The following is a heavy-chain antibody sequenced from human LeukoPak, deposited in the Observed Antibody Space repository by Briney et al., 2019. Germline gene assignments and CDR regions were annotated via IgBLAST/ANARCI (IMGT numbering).Heavy chain of an antibody. J-gene: IGHJ3*02. D-gene: IGHD2-2*01. V-gene: IGHV4-34*01. CDR1: GGSFSGYY. CDR3: ARASSVVVVPAAMLPRPRRGAFAI. Sequence: SETLSLTCAVYGGSFSGYYWSWIRQPPGKGLEWIGEINHSGSTNYNPSLKSRGTISVDTSKNQFSLKLRSVTAADTAVYYCARASSVVVVPAAMLPRPRRGAFAIWGQGTMVTVSS. CDR2: INHSGST.